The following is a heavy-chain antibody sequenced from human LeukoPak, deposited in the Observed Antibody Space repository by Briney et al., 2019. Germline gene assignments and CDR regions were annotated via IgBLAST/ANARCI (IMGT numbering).Heavy chain of an antibody. CDR3: AKVGVRVPRYYYMDV. J-gene: IGHJ6*03. CDR1: GFTFSNHW. D-gene: IGHD3-16*01. V-gene: IGHV3-23*01. CDR2: ISGSGGST. Sequence: QPGGSLRLSCTASGFTFSNHWMHWVRQVPGKGLEWVSAISGSGGSTYYADSVKGRFTISRDNSKNTLYLQMNSLRAEDTAVYYCAKVGVRVPRYYYMDVWGKGTTVTVSS.